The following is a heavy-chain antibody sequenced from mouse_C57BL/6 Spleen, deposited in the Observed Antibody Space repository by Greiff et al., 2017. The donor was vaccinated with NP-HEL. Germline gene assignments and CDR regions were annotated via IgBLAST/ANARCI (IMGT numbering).Heavy chain of an antibody. CDR2: IYPGGGYT. V-gene: IGHV1-63*01. CDR1: GYTFTNYW. D-gene: IGHD1-1*01. Sequence: VKLQQSGAELVRPGTSVKMSCKASGYTFTNYWIGWAKQRPGHGLEWIGDIYPGGGYTNYNEKFKGKATLTADKSSSTAYMQFSSLTSEDSAIYYCAREVGDYGIDYWGQGTTLTVSS. J-gene: IGHJ2*01. CDR3: AREVGDYGIDY.